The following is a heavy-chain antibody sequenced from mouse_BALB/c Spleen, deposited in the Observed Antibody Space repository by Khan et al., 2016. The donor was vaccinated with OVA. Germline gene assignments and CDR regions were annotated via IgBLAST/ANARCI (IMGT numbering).Heavy chain of an antibody. D-gene: IGHD2-14*01. CDR2: ISYSGST. CDR3: ARYYRYDDYYAMDY. CDR1: GYSITSDYA. J-gene: IGHJ4*01. V-gene: IGHV3-2*02. Sequence: VQLQQSGPGLVKPSQSLSLTCTVTGYSITSDYAWNWIRQFPGNKLEWMGYISYSGSTSYNPSLKSRISITRDTSTNQFFLQLNSVTTEDTATYYCARYYRYDDYYAMDYWGQGTSVTVSS.